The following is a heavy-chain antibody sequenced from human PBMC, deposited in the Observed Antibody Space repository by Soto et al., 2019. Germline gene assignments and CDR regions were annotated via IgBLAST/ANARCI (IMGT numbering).Heavy chain of an antibody. J-gene: IGHJ4*02. D-gene: IGHD1-26*01. CDR3: ARGGCSYYIQDFFDY. CDR2: MSRSGST. CDR1: GYSISSGHY. Sequence: SETLSLTCAVSGYSISSGHYWGWIRQPPGKGLEWIGSMSRSGSTYYNPSLKSRVTISVHTSQNQFSLNLTSVTAADTAVYYCARGGCSYYIQDFFDYCGQGSLVTVSS. V-gene: IGHV4-38-2*01.